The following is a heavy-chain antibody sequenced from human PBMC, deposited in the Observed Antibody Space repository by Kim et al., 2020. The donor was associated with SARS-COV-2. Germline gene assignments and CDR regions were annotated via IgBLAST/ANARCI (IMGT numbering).Heavy chain of an antibody. CDR1: GGSISSGSYY. Sequence: SETLSLTCTVSGGSISSGSYYWSWIRQPAGKGLEWIGRIYTSGSANYNPSLKSRVTISVDTSKNQFSLKLSSVTAADTAVYYCARGRRMYYFDYWGQGTLVPVSS. V-gene: IGHV4-61*02. J-gene: IGHJ4*02. CDR2: IYTSGSA. D-gene: IGHD2-15*01. CDR3: ARGRRMYYFDY.